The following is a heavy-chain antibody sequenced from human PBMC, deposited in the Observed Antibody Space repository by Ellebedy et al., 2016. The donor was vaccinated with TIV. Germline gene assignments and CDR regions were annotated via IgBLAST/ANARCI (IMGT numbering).Heavy chain of an antibody. Sequence: MPSETLSLTCTVSGGSISSSSYYCGWIRLPPGKGQEWIVTIYYSGSTYYNPSLKSRVTISVDTSKNQFSLMLNSWTAADPAVYYCARFVRATKAFDIWGQGTMVTVSS. CDR3: ARFVRATKAFDI. CDR1: GGSISSSSYY. CDR2: IYYSGST. V-gene: IGHV4-39*07. J-gene: IGHJ3*02. D-gene: IGHD5-12*01.